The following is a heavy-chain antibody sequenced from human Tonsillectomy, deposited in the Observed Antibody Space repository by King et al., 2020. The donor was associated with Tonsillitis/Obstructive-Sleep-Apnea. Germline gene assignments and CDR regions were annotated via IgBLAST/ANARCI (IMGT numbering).Heavy chain of an antibody. V-gene: IGHV4-59*01. CDR2: IYYSGST. CDR3: ARDMVLAAGGDAFDI. Sequence: QVQLQESGPGLVKPSETLSLTCTVSGGSISSYYWSWIRQPPGKGLEWIGYIYYSGSTNSNPSLRSRVTISVDTSKNQFSLKLSSVTAADTAVYYCARDMVLAAGGDAFDIWGQGTMVTVSS. J-gene: IGHJ3*02. D-gene: IGHD2-15*01. CDR1: GGSISSYY.